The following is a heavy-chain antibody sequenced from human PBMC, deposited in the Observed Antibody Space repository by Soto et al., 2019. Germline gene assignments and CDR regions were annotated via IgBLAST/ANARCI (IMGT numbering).Heavy chain of an antibody. D-gene: IGHD3-3*01. V-gene: IGHV3-15*07. CDR3: TTVHGQKEWCLDY. CDR2: IRSKNHGGTA. J-gene: IGHJ4*02. CDR1: GFPFINGY. Sequence: PGGSLRLSCAASGFPFINGYMTWVRQAPGKGLEWVGHIRSKNHGGTADYAAPVKGRFIISRDDSENMVFMQMNSLKIEDTAVYYCTTVHGQKEWCLDYWGQGTLVTVSS.